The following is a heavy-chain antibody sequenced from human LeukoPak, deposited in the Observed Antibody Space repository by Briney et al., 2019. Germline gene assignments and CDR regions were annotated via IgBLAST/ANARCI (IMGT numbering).Heavy chain of an antibody. Sequence: GESLKISCRGSGYSFVNYWIGWVRQMPGKGLEWMGIIYPGDSDTRYSPSFQGQVTISADKSISTAYLQWSSLKASDTAMYYCARQGVADGYNSITGFDYWGQGTLVTVSS. V-gene: IGHV5-51*01. D-gene: IGHD5-24*01. CDR3: ARQGVADGYNSITGFDY. J-gene: IGHJ4*02. CDR1: GYSFVNYW. CDR2: IYPGDSDT.